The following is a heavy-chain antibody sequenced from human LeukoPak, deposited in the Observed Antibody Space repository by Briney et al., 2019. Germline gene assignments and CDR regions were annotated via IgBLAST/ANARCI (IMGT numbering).Heavy chain of an antibody. CDR3: ARDLYCNSAKCYSNWFDT. V-gene: IGHV1-2*02. D-gene: IGHD2/OR15-2a*01. CDR2: INPKNGGT. J-gene: IGHJ5*02. Sequence: ASVKVSCKPSGYTFTDYSIHWLRQVPGQGPEWIGWINPKNGGTNYAQTFQGRVTMTRDTSITTAYMESSSLRSDDTAVYYCARDLYCNSAKCYSNWFDTWGQGTLVTVSS. CDR1: GYTFTDYS.